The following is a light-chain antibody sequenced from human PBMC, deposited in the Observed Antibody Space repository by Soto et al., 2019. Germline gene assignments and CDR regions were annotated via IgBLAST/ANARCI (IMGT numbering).Light chain of an antibody. J-gene: IGKJ2*01. CDR3: QQRGNWPPYT. CDR2: DAS. V-gene: IGKV3-11*01. CDR1: QSVSSY. Sequence: ETVLTQSPATLSLSPGERATLSCRASQSVSSYLAWYQQKPGQAPRLLIYDASNRATGIPVRFSGSGSGTEFTLTISSLEPEDFALYYCQQRGNWPPYTFGQGTKLEIK.